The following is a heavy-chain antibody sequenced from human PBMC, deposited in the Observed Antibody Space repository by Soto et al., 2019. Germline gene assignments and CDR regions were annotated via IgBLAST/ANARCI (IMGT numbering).Heavy chain of an antibody. CDR3: AMNYRRGWYPARYYYGMDV. CDR2: INHSGRT. Sequence: QVRLQESGPGLVKPSGTLSLTCGVSGGSITSINWWTWVRQPPGKGLEWIGEINHSGRTNYNPSLKSRLPILVDKSKNQVSLTVSSVTAAATAVYYCAMNYRRGWYPARYYYGMDVGGQGTTVTVSS. V-gene: IGHV4-4*02. D-gene: IGHD6-19*01. J-gene: IGHJ6*02. CDR1: GGSITSINW.